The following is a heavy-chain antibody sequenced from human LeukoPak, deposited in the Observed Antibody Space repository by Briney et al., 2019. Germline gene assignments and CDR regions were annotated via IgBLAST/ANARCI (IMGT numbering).Heavy chain of an antibody. J-gene: IGHJ5*02. V-gene: IGHV4-61*01. CDR2: IYYSGSP. CDR1: GYSISSGYY. D-gene: IGHD3-22*01. Sequence: SETLSLTCTVSGYSISSGYYWGWIRQPPGQGLEWIGYIYYSGSPNYNPSLKSRITISVDTSKNQFSLKLSSVTAADTAVYYCARVLYYYDSSRYYIPWFDPWGQGTLVTVSS. CDR3: ARVLYYYDSSRYYIPWFDP.